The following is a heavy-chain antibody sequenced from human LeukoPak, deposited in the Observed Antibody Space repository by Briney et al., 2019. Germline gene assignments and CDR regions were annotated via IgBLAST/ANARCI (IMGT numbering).Heavy chain of an antibody. CDR3: TRVAARRWPDY. CDR1: GFTFGDYA. J-gene: IGHJ4*02. Sequence: PGGSLRLSCTASGFTFGDYAMSWFRQAPGKGLEWVGFIRSKAYGGTTEYAASVKGRLTISRNVSKSIAYLQMNSLKTEDTAVYYCTRVAARRWPDYWGQGTLVTVSS. D-gene: IGHD6-6*01. CDR2: IRSKAYGGTT. V-gene: IGHV3-49*03.